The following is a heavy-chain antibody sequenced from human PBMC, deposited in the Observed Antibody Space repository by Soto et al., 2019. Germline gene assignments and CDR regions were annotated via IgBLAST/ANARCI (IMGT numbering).Heavy chain of an antibody. Sequence: GGSLRLSCAASGFTFSSYGMHWVRQAPGKGLEGVAVISYDGSNKYYADSVKGRFTISRDNSKNTLYLQMNSLRAEDTAVYYRAKPGSVGVVTLYYFDYWGQGTLVTVSS. D-gene: IGHD3-3*01. CDR3: AKPGSVGVVTLYYFDY. V-gene: IGHV3-30*18. J-gene: IGHJ4*02. CDR1: GFTFSSYG. CDR2: ISYDGSNK.